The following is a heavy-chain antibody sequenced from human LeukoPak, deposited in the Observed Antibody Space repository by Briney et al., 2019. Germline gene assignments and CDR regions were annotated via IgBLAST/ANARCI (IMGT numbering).Heavy chain of an antibody. J-gene: IGHJ3*02. D-gene: IGHD1-1*01. Sequence: PGGSLRLSCAASGFTFSNYAMSWVRQAPGKGLEWVSRINSDATTTTYGDSVKGRFTVSRDNAKNMVYLEMNSLRGDDTAVYYCARSGIGRAFDIWGQGATVTVSS. CDR1: GFTFSNYA. CDR3: ARSGIGRAFDI. CDR2: INSDATTT. V-gene: IGHV3-74*03.